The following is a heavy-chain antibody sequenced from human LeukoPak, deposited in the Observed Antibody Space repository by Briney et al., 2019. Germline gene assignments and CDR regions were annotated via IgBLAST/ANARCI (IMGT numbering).Heavy chain of an antibody. J-gene: IGHJ6*03. CDR1: GDSVSGYY. D-gene: IGHD3-22*01. CDR3: ARGLRDEERHYGYYYMDV. CDR2: FYTSANT. V-gene: IGHV4-4*09. Sequence: SETLSLTCTVSGDSVSGYYGSWIRQPPGRGLEWIGYFYTSANTNYNPSLKSRVAMSVDTSKNQFSLKLSSVAAADTAVYYCARGLRDEERHYGYYYMDVWGKGTTVTVSS.